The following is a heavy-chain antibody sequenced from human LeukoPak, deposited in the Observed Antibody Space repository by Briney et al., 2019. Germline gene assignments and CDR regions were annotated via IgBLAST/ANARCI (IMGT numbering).Heavy chain of an antibody. D-gene: IGHD6-19*01. CDR3: AKDQGYSSGWPKRWFDP. CDR2: ISGSGGST. CDR1: GFTSSSYA. Sequence: GGSLRLSCAASGFTSSSYAMSWVRQAPGKGLEWVSAISGSGGSTYYADSVKGRFTISRDNSKNTLYLQMNSLRAEDTAVYYCAKDQGYSSGWPKRWFDPWGQGTLVTVSS. V-gene: IGHV3-23*01. J-gene: IGHJ5*02.